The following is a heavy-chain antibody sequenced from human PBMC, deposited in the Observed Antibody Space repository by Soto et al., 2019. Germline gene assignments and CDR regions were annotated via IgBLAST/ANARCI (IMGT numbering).Heavy chain of an antibody. J-gene: IGHJ5*02. Sequence: SETLSLTCTVSGVSIRSYYWSWIRQPPGKGLEWIGYIYYSGSTNYNPSLKSRVTISLDTSKNHFSLRLNSVTSADTAVYYCARGVYLSLVRTGLFDPWGQGTLVTVSS. CDR2: IYYSGST. V-gene: IGHV4-59*01. CDR3: ARGVYLSLVRTGLFDP. CDR1: GVSIRSYY. D-gene: IGHD3-10*01.